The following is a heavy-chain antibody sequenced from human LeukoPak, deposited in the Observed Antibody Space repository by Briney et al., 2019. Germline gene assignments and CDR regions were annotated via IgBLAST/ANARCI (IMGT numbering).Heavy chain of an antibody. CDR2: IYYSGST. J-gene: IGHJ4*02. V-gene: IGHV4-39*07. CDR1: GGSIRSSSYY. D-gene: IGHD3-10*01. CDR3: ARDLMVRGAQSSDY. Sequence: PSDTLSLTCTFSGGSIRSSSYYWAWIRQPPRKGLRWFGSIYYSGSTYYNPSLKSRVTISVDTSKNQFSLKLSSVTAADTAVYYCARDLMVRGAQSSDYWGQGTLVTVSS.